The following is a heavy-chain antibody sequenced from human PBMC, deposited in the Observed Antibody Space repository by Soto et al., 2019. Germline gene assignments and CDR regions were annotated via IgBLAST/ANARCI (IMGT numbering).Heavy chain of an antibody. CDR1: GFTFSSYA. Sequence: GGSLRLSCAASGFTFSSYAMHWVRQAPGKGLEWVAVISYDGSNKYYADSVKGRFTISRDNSKNTLYLQMNSLRAEDTAVYYCARVPIFGVVTDYYYYYGMDVWGQGTTVTVSS. CDR3: ARVPIFGVVTDYYYYYGMDV. D-gene: IGHD3-3*01. V-gene: IGHV3-30-3*01. CDR2: ISYDGSNK. J-gene: IGHJ6*02.